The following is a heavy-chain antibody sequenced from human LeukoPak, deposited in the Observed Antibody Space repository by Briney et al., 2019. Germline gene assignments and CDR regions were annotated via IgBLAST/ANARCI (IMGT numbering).Heavy chain of an antibody. CDR2: IYHSGST. D-gene: IGHD6-19*01. J-gene: IGHJ4*02. Sequence: SETRSLTCTVSGYSISGGYYWGWIRQPPGTGLEWSGSIYHSGSTYYNPSLKSRVTISVDTSKNQFSLKLSSVTAADTDVDYCARGIAVAGNAYWGQGTLVTVSS. CDR3: ARGIAVAGNAY. V-gene: IGHV4-38-2*02. CDR1: GYSISGGYY.